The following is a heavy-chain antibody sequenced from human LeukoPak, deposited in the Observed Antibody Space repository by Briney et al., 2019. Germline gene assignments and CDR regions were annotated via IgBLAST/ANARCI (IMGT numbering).Heavy chain of an antibody. J-gene: IGHJ6*02. CDR1: GFTFSSYS. V-gene: IGHV3-48*01. D-gene: IGHD2-2*02. CDR3: AREGVVPAAIGGNYHYGMDV. CDR2: ISSSSSTI. Sequence: GGSLRLSCAASGFTFSSYSMNWVRQAPGKGLEWVSYISSSSSTIYYADSVKGRFTISRDNTKNSLYLQMNSLRAEDTAVYYCAREGVVPAAIGGNYHYGMDVWGQGTTVTVSS.